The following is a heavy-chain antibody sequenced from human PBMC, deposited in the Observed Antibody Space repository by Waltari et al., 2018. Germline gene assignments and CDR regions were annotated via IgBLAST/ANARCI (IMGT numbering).Heavy chain of an antibody. V-gene: IGHV1-69*05. CDR1: GGTFSSYA. J-gene: IGHJ4*02. CDR2: IIPIFGTA. D-gene: IGHD3-22*01. Sequence: QVQLVQSGAEVKKPGSSVKVSCKASGGTFSSYAISWVRQAPGQGLEWMGGIIPIFGTANYAQKFQGRVTITTDESTSTAYMELSSLRSEDTAVYYCARGMHYYDSSGYPGAYWGQGTLVTVSS. CDR3: ARGMHYYDSSGYPGAY.